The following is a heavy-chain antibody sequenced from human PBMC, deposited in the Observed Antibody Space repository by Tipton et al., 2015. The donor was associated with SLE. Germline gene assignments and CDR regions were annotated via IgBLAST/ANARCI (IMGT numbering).Heavy chain of an antibody. J-gene: IGHJ6*03. CDR3: ARHKEDTAYYYYYYMDV. D-gene: IGHD5-18*01. CDR2: VNYSGDT. Sequence: TLSLTCSIYAGSFSGYRWSWIRQSPGKGLEWIGEVNYSGDTNYNPSLKSRVTISIDTSRIQLSLQVTSVTAADTAVYYCARHKEDTAYYYYYYMDVWGKGTTVTISS. CDR1: AGSFSGYR. V-gene: IGHV4-34*01.